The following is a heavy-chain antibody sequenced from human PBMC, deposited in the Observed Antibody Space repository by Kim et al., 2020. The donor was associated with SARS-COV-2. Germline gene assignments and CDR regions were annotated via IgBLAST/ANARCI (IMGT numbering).Heavy chain of an antibody. V-gene: IGHV3-74*01. J-gene: IGHJ5*02. D-gene: IGHD6-13*01. Sequence: GSRNSYTDSVKGRFTISRDNAKNTLYLQMNSLRAEDTAVYYCAREYIAASWGQGTLVTVSS. CDR2: GSRN. CDR3: AREYIAAS.